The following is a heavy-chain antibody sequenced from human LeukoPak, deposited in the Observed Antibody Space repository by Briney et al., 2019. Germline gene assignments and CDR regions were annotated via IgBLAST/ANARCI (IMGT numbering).Heavy chain of an antibody. CDR1: GFIFSNYG. CDR2: IPYDGSNK. CDR3: VTVANSSGWSSGYLQH. J-gene: IGHJ1*01. V-gene: IGHV3-30*02. Sequence: PGGSLRLSCAASGFIFSNYGMHLVRQAPGKGLELVAFIPYDGSNKYYVDSVKGRFTISRDNSRNTLYVQMNSLRAEDTAVYYCVTVANSSGWSSGYLQHWGQCTLVTVSS. D-gene: IGHD6-19*01.